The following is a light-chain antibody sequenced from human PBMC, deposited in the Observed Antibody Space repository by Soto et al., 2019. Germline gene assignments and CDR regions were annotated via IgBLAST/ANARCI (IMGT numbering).Light chain of an antibody. CDR2: AAS. CDR1: QSISSY. Sequence: DIQMTQSPSSLSASVGDRVTITCRASQSISSYLNWYQQKPGKAPKLLIYAASSLQSGIPSRFSGSGSGTDFTLIIRSLQPEDFATYYCQQSYSTPPNFGGGTQVEIK. J-gene: IGKJ4*01. V-gene: IGKV1-39*01. CDR3: QQSYSTPPN.